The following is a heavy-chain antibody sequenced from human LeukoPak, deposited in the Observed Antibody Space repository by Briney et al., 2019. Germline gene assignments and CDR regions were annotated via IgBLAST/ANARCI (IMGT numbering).Heavy chain of an antibody. CDR1: GFTFSSYA. V-gene: IGHV3-23*01. D-gene: IGHD2-8*01. J-gene: IGHJ5*02. Sequence: PGGSLRLSCAASGFTFSSYAMSWVRQAPGKGLEWVSAISGSGGSTYYADSVKGRFTISRDNSKNTLYLQMNSLRAEDTAVYYCAREAICCTNGVCTMCWFDPWGQGTLVTVSS. CDR2: ISGSGGST. CDR3: AREAICCTNGVCTMCWFDP.